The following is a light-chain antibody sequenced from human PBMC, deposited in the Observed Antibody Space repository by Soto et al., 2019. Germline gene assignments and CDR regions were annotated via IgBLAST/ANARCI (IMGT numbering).Light chain of an antibody. CDR3: QQSHTNPLT. Sequence: DIQMTQSPSSLSASVGARVTITCRASQDIGPWVAWYQQKPGKAPKLLIFSASGLQSGVPSRFSGGGYGTEFTLTISSLQLEDFATYYCQQSHTNPLTFGGGTKVEIK. J-gene: IGKJ4*01. CDR1: QDIGPW. CDR2: SAS. V-gene: IGKV1-12*01.